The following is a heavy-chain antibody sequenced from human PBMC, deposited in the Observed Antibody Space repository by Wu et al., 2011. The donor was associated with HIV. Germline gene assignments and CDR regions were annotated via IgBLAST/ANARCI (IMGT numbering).Heavy chain of an antibody. V-gene: IGHV1-18*01. J-gene: IGHJ6*03. Sequence: QVQLVQSGAEVKKPGASVKVSCKASGYTFTSYGISWVRQAPGQGLEWIAWISTYNGKTNYAQKLQDRVTMTTDTSTSTAYMELRSLRSDDTAVYYCARDGSSAQLDLYYNHMDVWGKGTTVTVSS. CDR1: GYTFTSYG. CDR2: ISTYNGKT. CDR3: ARDGSSAQLDLYYNHMDV. D-gene: IGHD6-6*01.